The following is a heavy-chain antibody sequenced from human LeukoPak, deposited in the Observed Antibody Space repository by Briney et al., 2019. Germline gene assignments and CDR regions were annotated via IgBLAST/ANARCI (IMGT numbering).Heavy chain of an antibody. D-gene: IGHD3-10*01. CDR1: GFTVSSNY. J-gene: IGHJ2*01. CDR2: LYTTGTT. V-gene: IGHV3-53*01. Sequence: GGSLRLSCAVSGFTVSSNYMSWVRQAPGKGLEWVSVLYTTGTTYYADSVKGRFTISRDNSKNTLYLQMNTLRAEDTAVYYCARDRAPPTSWYFDFWGRGTLVTVSS. CDR3: ARDRAPPTSWYFDF.